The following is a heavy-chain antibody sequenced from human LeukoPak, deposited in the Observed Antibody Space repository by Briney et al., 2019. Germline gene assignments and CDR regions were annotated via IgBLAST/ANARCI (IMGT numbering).Heavy chain of an antibody. CDR1: GGSISSSDYY. CDR3: ARDLSDPYNAFDI. J-gene: IGHJ3*02. V-gene: IGHV4-39*07. CDR2: LYYSGST. D-gene: IGHD2-2*02. Sequence: SETLSLTCTVSGGSISSSDYYWGWIRQPPGKGLEWIGSLYYSGSTHYNPSLKSRVTISLDTSKNQFSLKLSSVTAADTAVYFCARDLSDPYNAFDIWGQGTMVTVSS.